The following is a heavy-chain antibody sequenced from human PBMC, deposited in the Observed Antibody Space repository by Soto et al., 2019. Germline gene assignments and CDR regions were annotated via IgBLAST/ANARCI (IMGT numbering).Heavy chain of an antibody. CDR1: GGTFSSYA. CDR2: IIPIFVTA. Sequence: GASVKVSCKASGGTFSSYAISWVRQAPGQGLEWMGGIIPIFVTANCAQKFQGRVTITADESTSTAYMELSSLRAGDTAVYYCARVNDVVAHYGMDVWGQGTTVTVSS. V-gene: IGHV1-69*13. J-gene: IGHJ6*02. CDR3: ARVNDVVAHYGMDV. D-gene: IGHD2-2*01.